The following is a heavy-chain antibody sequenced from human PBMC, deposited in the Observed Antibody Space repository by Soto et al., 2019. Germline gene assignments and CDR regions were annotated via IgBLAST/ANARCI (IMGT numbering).Heavy chain of an antibody. CDR3: GPRPGGGGY. CDR2: IYSGGYT. CDR1: GFTVSNNY. J-gene: IGHJ4*02. D-gene: IGHD3-10*01. Sequence: EVQLVESGGGLIQPGGSLRLSCAVSGFTVSNNYMSWVRQAPGKGLEGVSVIYSGGYTAYGDSVKGRFTISRDNSKNPIFLQRNSRGADTRAVFYWGPRPGGGGYWGQGTLVTVSS. V-gene: IGHV3-53*01.